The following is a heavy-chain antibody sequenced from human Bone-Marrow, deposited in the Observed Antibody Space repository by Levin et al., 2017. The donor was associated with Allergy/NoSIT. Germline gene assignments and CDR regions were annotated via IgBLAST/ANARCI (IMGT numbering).Heavy chain of an antibody. J-gene: IGHJ5*02. V-gene: IGHV3-48*04. D-gene: IGHD4-11*01. CDR2: ISSSSSTI. Sequence: SGGSLRLSCAASGFTFSSYSMNWVRQAPGKGLEWVSYISSSSSTIYYADSVKGRFTISRDNAKNSLYLQMNSLRAEDTAVYYCARDYSRLQGGWFDPWGQGTLVTVSS. CDR3: ARDYSRLQGGWFDP. CDR1: GFTFSSYS.